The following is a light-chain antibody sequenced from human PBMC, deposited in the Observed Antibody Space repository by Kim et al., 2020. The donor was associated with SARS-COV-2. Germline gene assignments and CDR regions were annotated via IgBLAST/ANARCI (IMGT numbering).Light chain of an antibody. V-gene: IGLV2-14*03. Sequence: GQSITISCTGTSSDGGGYNYVSWYQQHPGKAPKLMIYDVSNRPSGVSNRFSGSKSGNTASLTISGLQAEDEADYYCSSYTSSSTFVFGGGTQLTVL. J-gene: IGLJ2*01. CDR1: SSDGGGYNY. CDR2: DVS. CDR3: SSYTSSSTFV.